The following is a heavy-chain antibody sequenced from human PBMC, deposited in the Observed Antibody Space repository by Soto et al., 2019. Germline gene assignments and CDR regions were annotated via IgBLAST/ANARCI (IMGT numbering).Heavy chain of an antibody. V-gene: IGHV1-69*01. D-gene: IGHD2-15*01. CDR2: ISPIFGTP. Sequence: QVQLVQSGAEVKKPGSSVTVSCKASGGTFSSYTISWVRQAPGQGLEGMAGISPIFGTPIYAQKFQDRVTITADGSTITAYMEMNRLTSEATAVYYCARVVVGSVLSLYYWGQGALVTISS. J-gene: IGHJ4*02. CDR3: ARVVVGSVLSLYY. CDR1: GGTFSSYT.